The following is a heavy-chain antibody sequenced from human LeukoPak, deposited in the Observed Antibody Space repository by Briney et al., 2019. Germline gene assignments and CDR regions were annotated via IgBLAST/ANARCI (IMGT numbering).Heavy chain of an antibody. CDR1: GGSVSSYY. J-gene: IGHJ4*02. CDR2: IYYSGST. V-gene: IGHV4-59*02. CDR3: ARGGLWYDY. D-gene: IGHD2-21*01. Sequence: SGTLSLTCTVSGGSVSSYYWSWIRQPPGKGLEWIGYIYYSGSTNYNPSLKSRVTISVDTSKNQFSLKLSSVTAADTAVYYCARGGLWYDYWGQGTLVTVSS.